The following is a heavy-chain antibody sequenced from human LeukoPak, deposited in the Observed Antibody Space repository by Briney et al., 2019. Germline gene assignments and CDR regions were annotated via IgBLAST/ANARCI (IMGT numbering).Heavy chain of an antibody. D-gene: IGHD2-2*01. CDR2: INHSGST. CDR1: GGSFSGYY. J-gene: IGHJ4*02. V-gene: IGHV4-34*01. CDR3: ARGQGPSSTSSHTPDANYYFDY. Sequence: PSETLSLTCAVYGGSFSGYYWSWIRQPPGKGLEWIGEINHSGSTNYNPSLKSRVTISVDTSKNQFSLKLSSVTAADTAVYYCARGQGPSSTSSHTPDANYYFDYWGQGTLVTVSS.